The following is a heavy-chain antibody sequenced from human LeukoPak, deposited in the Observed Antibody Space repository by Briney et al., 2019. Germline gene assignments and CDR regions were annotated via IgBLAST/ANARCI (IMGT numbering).Heavy chain of an antibody. J-gene: IGHJ5*02. V-gene: IGHV3-66*01. CDR3: AGYFQPGTSNWFDP. Sequence: GGSLRLSCAASGFIVSSDYMTWVRQAPGKGLEWVSVIYSGGSTYYAGSVKGRFTISRDKSKNTLYLQMNSLRGEDTAVYYCAGYFQPGTSNWFDPWGQGTLVTVSS. CDR1: GFIVSSDY. D-gene: IGHD6-13*01. CDR2: IYSGGST.